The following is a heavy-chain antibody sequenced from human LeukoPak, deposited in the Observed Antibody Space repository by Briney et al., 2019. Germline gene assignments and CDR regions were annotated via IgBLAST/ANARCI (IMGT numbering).Heavy chain of an antibody. Sequence: GESLKISCKASGYSFTNYWIGWVRQMPGKGLEWMGIIYPGDSDTRYSPSFQGQVTISVDKSIITAYLQWSSLKASDTAMYYCARHGNYYDSRGMGDYWGQGTLVTVSS. CDR2: IYPGDSDT. J-gene: IGHJ4*02. CDR1: GYSFTNYW. D-gene: IGHD3-22*01. V-gene: IGHV5-51*01. CDR3: ARHGNYYDSRGMGDY.